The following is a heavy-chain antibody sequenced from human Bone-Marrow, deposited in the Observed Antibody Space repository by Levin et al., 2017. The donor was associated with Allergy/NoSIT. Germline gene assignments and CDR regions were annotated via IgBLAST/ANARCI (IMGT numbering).Heavy chain of an antibody. V-gene: IGHV3-33*01. J-gene: IGHJ3*02. D-gene: IGHD6-13*01. Sequence: GGSLRLSCAASGFTFSSYGMHWVRQAPGKGLEWVAVIWYDGSNKYYADSVKGRFTISRDNSKNTLYLQMNSLRAEDTAVYYCARGEGPPSPAAAGNDAFDIWGQGTMVTVSS. CDR1: GFTFSSYG. CDR2: IWYDGSNK. CDR3: ARGEGPPSPAAAGNDAFDI.